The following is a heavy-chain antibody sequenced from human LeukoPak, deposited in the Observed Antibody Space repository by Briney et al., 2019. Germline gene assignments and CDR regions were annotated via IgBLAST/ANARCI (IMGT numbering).Heavy chain of an antibody. J-gene: IGHJ6*02. V-gene: IGHV4-30-2*01. CDR3: ARRGYSYGSVYYYYGMDV. D-gene: IGHD5-18*01. Sequence: SQTLSLTCTVSGGSISSGGYYWSWIRQPPGKGLEWIGYIYHSGSTYYNPSLKSRVTISVDRSKNQFSLKLSSVTAADTAVYYCARRGYSYGSVYYYYGMDVWGQGTTVTVSS. CDR1: GGSISSGGYY. CDR2: IYHSGST.